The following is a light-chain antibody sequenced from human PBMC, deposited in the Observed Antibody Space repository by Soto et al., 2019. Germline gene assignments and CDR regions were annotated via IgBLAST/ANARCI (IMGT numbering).Light chain of an antibody. CDR3: QQTYSTPRA. V-gene: IGKV1-39*01. CDR1: QTISSY. CDR2: AAS. J-gene: IGKJ1*01. Sequence: DIQMNKSPSSLSASVGDRVTITCRASQTISSYLNWYQQKPGKALKRLIYAASTLQSGVPSRFSGSGSGTDFTLTISSLQPEDFTTYYCQQTYSTPRAFGQGTKVAIK.